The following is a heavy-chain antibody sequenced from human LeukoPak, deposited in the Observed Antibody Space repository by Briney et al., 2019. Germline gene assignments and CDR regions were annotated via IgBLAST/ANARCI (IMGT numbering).Heavy chain of an antibody. CDR2: IYYSGST. Sequence: SETLSLTCTVSGGSISSYYWSWIRQPPGKGLEWIGYIYYSGSTHYNPSLKSRVTISVDTSKNQFSLKLSSVTAADTAVYYCARDYYGTFDYWGQGTLVTVSS. J-gene: IGHJ4*02. D-gene: IGHD3-22*01. CDR3: ARDYYGTFDY. CDR1: GGSISSYY. V-gene: IGHV4-59*01.